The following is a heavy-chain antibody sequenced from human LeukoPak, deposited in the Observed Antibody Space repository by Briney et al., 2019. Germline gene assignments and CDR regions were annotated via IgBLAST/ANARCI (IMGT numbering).Heavy chain of an antibody. CDR1: GFTFSSYA. Sequence: PGGSLRLSCAASGFTFSSYAMHWVRQAPGKGLEWVAVISYDGSNKYYADSVKGRFTISRDNAKNTLYLQMNSLRAEDTAVYYCARGMFCSGGSCYDTLSDYWGQGTLVTVSS. CDR2: ISYDGSNK. V-gene: IGHV3-30*04. J-gene: IGHJ4*02. CDR3: ARGMFCSGGSCYDTLSDY. D-gene: IGHD2-15*01.